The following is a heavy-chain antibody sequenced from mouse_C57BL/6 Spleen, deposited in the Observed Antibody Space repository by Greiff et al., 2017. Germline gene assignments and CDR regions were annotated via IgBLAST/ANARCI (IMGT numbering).Heavy chain of an antibody. CDR2: RDPSDSYT. CDR1: GYTFTSYW. Sequence: VQLQQPGAELVKPGASVKLSCKASGYTFTSYWMQWVKQRPGQGLEWIGERDPSDSYTNYNQKFKGKATLTVDTSSSTDYMQLSSLTSEDSAVYYCARSDYDGHFDYWGQGTTRTGSS. D-gene: IGHD2-4*01. J-gene: IGHJ2*01. V-gene: IGHV1-50*01. CDR3: ARSDYDGHFDY.